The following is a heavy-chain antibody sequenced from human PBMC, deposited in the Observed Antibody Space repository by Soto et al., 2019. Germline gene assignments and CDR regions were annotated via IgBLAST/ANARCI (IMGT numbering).Heavy chain of an antibody. CDR1: GYPFTSYY. Sequence: ASVKVSCKASGYPFTSYYVHWVRQAPGQGLEWMAMINPSGGSAIYAQKFQGRVNVTRDTSTTTVYMELSSLRLDETAVYYCARDRGGDYQFEYWGQGTLVIVSS. D-gene: IGHD4-17*01. CDR2: INPSGGSA. V-gene: IGHV1-46*01. J-gene: IGHJ4*02. CDR3: ARDRGGDYQFEY.